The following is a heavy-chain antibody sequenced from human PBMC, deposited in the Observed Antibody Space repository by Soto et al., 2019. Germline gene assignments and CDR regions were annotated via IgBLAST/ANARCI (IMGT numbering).Heavy chain of an antibody. D-gene: IGHD4-17*01. V-gene: IGHV3-15*07. CDR1: GFTFSNAW. CDR3: TTSPTTVTYYYYYGMDV. CDR2: IKSKTDGGTT. J-gene: IGHJ6*02. Sequence: GGSLRLSCAASGFTFSNAWMNWVRQAPGKGLEWVGRIKSKTDGGTTDYAAPVKGRFTIPRDDSKNTLYLQMNSLKTEDTAVYYCTTSPTTVTYYYYYGMDVWGQGTTVTVSS.